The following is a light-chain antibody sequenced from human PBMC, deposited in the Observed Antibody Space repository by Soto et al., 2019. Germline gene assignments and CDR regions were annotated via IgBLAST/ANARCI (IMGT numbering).Light chain of an antibody. CDR2: DVS. J-gene: IGLJ2*01. V-gene: IGLV2-14*01. Sequence: QSVLTQPASVSGSPVQSITISCTGTSSDVGGYNYVSWYQQHPGKAPKLMIYDVSNRPSGVSNRFSGSKSGNTASLTISGLQAEDEADYYCSSYTSSSTLVVFGGGTKLTVL. CDR3: SSYTSSSTLVV. CDR1: SSDVGGYNY.